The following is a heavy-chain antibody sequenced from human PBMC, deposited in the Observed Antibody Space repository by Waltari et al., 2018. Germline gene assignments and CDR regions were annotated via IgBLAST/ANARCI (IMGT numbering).Heavy chain of an antibody. CDR2: VFTSGLT. CDR3: AREWDHYDNSGKGAFEI. V-gene: IGHV4-61*02. Sequence: QVQLQASGPGLVKPSQTLSLTCIVPGGSISVWGYYWSWIRQPAGKGLEWIGRVFTSGLTNYNPSLKSRVTVSLDTSKNHFSLNLSSVTAADTAVYYCAREWDHYDNSGKGAFEIWGQGTLVTVSS. CDR1: GGSISVWGYY. J-gene: IGHJ3*02. D-gene: IGHD3-22*01.